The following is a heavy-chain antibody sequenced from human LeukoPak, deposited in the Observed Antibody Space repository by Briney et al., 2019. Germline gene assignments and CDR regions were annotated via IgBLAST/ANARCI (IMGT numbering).Heavy chain of an antibody. J-gene: IGHJ3*02. CDR1: GYTFTSYY. D-gene: IGHD5-24*01. V-gene: IGHV1-46*01. CDR3: ARVDEMATISDAFDI. CDR2: INPSGGST. Sequence: ASVKVSCKASGYTFTSYYMHWVRQAPGQGLEWMGIINPSGGSTSYAQKFQGRVTMTRDTSTSTVYMELSSLRSEDTAVYYCARVDEMATISDAFDIWGQGTMVTVSS.